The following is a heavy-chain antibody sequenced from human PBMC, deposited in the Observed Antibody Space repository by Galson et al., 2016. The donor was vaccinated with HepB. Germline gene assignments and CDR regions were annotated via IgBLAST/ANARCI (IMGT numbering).Heavy chain of an antibody. D-gene: IGHD6-19*01. J-gene: IGHJ4*02. CDR1: GFSFDDYT. Sequence: PARSLRLSCAASGFSFDDYTMHWVRQPPGKGPEWVSLVSWDSTNIDSADSVKGQFTISRDNSKNSLFLQMNSLRTEDTALYYCVKERDIGWYVDYWGQGTLVTVSS. V-gene: IGHV3-43*01. CDR2: VSWDSTNI. CDR3: VKERDIGWYVDY.